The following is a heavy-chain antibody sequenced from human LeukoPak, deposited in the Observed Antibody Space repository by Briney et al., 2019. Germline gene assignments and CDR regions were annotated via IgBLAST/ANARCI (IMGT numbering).Heavy chain of an antibody. CDR2: INWNGGST. CDR3: AKVRYCSGVNCYPDDN. Sequence: GGSLRLSCAASGFPFSNYGMSWVRQAPGKGLEWVSGINWNGGSTGYADSVKGRFTISRDNAKNMLYLEMNSLSTEDTAVYYCAKVRYCSGVNCYPDDNWGQGTLVTVSS. D-gene: IGHD2-15*01. J-gene: IGHJ4*02. V-gene: IGHV3-20*04. CDR1: GFPFSNYG.